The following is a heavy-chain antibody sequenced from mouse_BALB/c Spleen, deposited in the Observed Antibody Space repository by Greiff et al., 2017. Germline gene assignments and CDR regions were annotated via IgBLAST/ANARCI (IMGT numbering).Heavy chain of an antibody. J-gene: IGHJ4*01. CDR2: ISYSGST. V-gene: IGHV3-8*02. Sequence: EVQLKESGPSLVKPSQTLSLTCSVTGDSITSGYWTWIRKFPGNKLEYMGYISYSGSTYYNPSLKSRISITRDTSKNQYYLQLNSVTTEDTATYYCARGNYGNYYYAMDYWGQGTSVTVSS. D-gene: IGHD2-1*01. CDR1: GDSITSGY. CDR3: ARGNYGNYYYAMDY.